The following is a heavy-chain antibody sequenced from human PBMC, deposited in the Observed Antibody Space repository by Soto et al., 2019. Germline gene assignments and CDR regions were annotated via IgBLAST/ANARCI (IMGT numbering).Heavy chain of an antibody. J-gene: IGHJ4*02. D-gene: IGHD2-15*01. CDR3: TTLSRYCSGGSCYYYFDY. V-gene: IGHV3-15*07. CDR2: IKSKTDGGTT. Sequence: GGSLRLSCAASGFTFSNAWMNWVRQAPGKGLEWVGRIKSKTDGGTTDYAAPVKGRFTISRDDSKNTLYLQMNSLKTEDTAVYYCTTLSRYCSGGSCYYYFDYWGQGTLVTVSS. CDR1: GFTFSNAW.